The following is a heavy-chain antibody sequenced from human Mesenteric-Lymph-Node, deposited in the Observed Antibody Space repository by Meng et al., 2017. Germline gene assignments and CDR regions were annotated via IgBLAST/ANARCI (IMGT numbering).Heavy chain of an antibody. CDR2: IYYSGST. Sequence: GSLRLSCTVSGGSISSSSYYWGWIRQPPGKGLEWIGSIYYSGSTYYNPSLESRVTISLDTSKNQFSLKLNSVTAADTAIYYCARDMSMATIVGQGWFFDYWGRGTLVTVSS. CDR1: GGSISSSSYY. V-gene: IGHV4-39*07. J-gene: IGHJ4*02. D-gene: IGHD5-24*01. CDR3: ARDMSMATIVGQGWFFDY.